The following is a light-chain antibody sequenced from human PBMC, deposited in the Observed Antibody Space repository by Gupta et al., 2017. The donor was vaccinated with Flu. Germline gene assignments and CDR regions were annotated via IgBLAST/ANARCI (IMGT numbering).Light chain of an antibody. CDR1: QTIGSN. J-gene: IGKJ5*01. V-gene: IGKV6-21*01. CDR2: YAS. CDR3: HQSSSLPIT. Sequence: ADFQSVPPKEKVTITCRASQTIGSNLHWYQQKPDQSPKLLIKYASQSSSGAPSRFSGHGSGTDFTLTINSVEAEDAATYYCHQSSSLPITFGQGTRLEIK.